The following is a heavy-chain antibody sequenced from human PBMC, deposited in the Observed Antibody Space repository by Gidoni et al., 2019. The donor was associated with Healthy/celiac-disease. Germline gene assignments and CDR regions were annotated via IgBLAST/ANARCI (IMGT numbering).Heavy chain of an antibody. D-gene: IGHD5-18*01. CDR1: GGSFSGYS. Sequence: QVQLQQWGAGLLKPSETLSLTCAVYGGSFSGYSWSWIRQPPGKGLEWIGEINHSGSTNYNPSLKSRVTISVDTSKNQFSLKLSSVTAADTAVYYCARAKYYGYSYGYYYGMDVWGQGTTVTVSS. CDR2: INHSGST. CDR3: ARAKYYGYSYGYYYGMDV. V-gene: IGHV4-34*01. J-gene: IGHJ6*02.